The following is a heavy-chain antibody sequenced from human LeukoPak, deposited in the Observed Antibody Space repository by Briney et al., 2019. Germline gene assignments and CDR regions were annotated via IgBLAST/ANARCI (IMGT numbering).Heavy chain of an antibody. J-gene: IGHJ3*02. CDR3: ARQTAAATVHAFHI. D-gene: IGHD6-13*01. CDR1: GFTFSSYW. Sequence: RGSLRLSCAVSGFTFSSYWMYWVRQAPGKGLEWVANINQDGSEKFYVDSLKGRFTISRDNAKNSLYLQMNSLRAEDTALYYCARQTAAATVHAFHIWGQGTVVTVSS. CDR2: INQDGSEK. V-gene: IGHV3-7*01.